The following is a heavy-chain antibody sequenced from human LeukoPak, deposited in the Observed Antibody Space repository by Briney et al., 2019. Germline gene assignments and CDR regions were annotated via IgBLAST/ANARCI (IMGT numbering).Heavy chain of an antibody. D-gene: IGHD3-10*01. V-gene: IGHV4-61*02. CDR3: ARRDYYGSGSYSLLRPTPTIFDY. J-gene: IGHJ4*02. CDR1: SGSISSGNYY. CDR2: IYTSGST. Sequence: SETLSLTCTVSSGSISSGNYYWSWIRQPAGKVLESIGRIYTSGSTNYNPSLKSRVTISVDTSKNQFSLKLSSVTAADTAVYYCARRDYYGSGSYSLLRPTPTIFDYWGQGTLVTVSS.